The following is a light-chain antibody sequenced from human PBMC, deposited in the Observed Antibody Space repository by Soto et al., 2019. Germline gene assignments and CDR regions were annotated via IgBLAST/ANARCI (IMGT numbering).Light chain of an antibody. CDR1: QSISSW. Sequence: DIQMTQSPSTLSASVGDRVTITCRASQSISSWLAWYQQKPGKAPKALIYDASTLRSGVPSRFSGGGSGTEFTLTISSLQPDDFATYYCQQYNTYSTFGQGTLLEIK. V-gene: IGKV1-5*01. CDR3: QQYNTYST. J-gene: IGKJ5*01. CDR2: DAS.